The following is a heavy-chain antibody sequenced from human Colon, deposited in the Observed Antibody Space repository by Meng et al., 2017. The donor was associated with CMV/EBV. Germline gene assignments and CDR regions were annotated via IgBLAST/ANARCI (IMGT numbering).Heavy chain of an antibody. D-gene: IGHD3-16*01. CDR1: GGSISSYY. CDR2: IYYTGST. J-gene: IGHJ6*02. CDR3: ARVGGRYNTLGGMDV. V-gene: IGHV4-59*01. Sequence: SETLSLTCTVSGGSISSYYWSWIRQSPGWGLEWIGHIYYTGSTNYNPSLKSRVTILVDTSKNQFSLKLSSVTTADTAMYYCARVGGRYNTLGGMDVWGQGTTVTVSS.